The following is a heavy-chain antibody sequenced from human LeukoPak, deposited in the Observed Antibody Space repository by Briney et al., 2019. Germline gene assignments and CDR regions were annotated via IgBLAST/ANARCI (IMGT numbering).Heavy chain of an antibody. CDR2: IWSDATNP. V-gene: IGHV3-33*06. CDR3: AKDARRVFDYRHSLEY. Sequence: PGTSLTLSCETSGFTLSHFGMHWVRQAPGKGLEWVAVIWSDATNPYYADSVKGRFTISRDNFKSTVSLEMNSLRAEDTAVYYCAKDARRVFDYRHSLEYWGQGSLVIVSS. J-gene: IGHJ1*01. CDR1: GFTLSHFG. D-gene: IGHD3-9*01.